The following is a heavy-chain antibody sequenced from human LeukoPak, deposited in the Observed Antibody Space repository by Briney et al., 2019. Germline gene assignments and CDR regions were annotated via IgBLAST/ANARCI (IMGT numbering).Heavy chain of an antibody. D-gene: IGHD2-2*01. CDR2: IIPIFGTA. Sequence: GASVKVSCKASGGTFSSYAISWVRQAPGQGLEWMGRIIPIFGTANYAQKFQGRVTITTDESTSTAYMELSSLRSEDTAVYYCARVGYCSSTSCPQGDAFDIWGQGTMVTVSS. CDR1: GGTFSSYA. V-gene: IGHV1-69*05. J-gene: IGHJ3*02. CDR3: ARVGYCSSTSCPQGDAFDI.